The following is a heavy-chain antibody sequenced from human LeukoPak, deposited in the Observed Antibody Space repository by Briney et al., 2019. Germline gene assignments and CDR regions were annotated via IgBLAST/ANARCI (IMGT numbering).Heavy chain of an antibody. CDR3: ARGRDSSGYNWFDP. CDR1: GGSFSGYY. V-gene: IGHV4-31*11. CDR2: IYYSGDT. Sequence: SETLSLTCAVYGGSFSGYYWSWIRQHPGKGLEWIGYIYYSGDTYYNPSLKSRIIISMDTSKNQFSLKLSSVTAADTAVYYCARGRDSSGYNWFDPWGQGTLVTVSS. J-gene: IGHJ5*02. D-gene: IGHD3-22*01.